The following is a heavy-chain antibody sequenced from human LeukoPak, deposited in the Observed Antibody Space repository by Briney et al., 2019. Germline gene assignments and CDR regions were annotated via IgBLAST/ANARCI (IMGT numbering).Heavy chain of an antibody. J-gene: IGHJ5*02. V-gene: IGHV3-11*01. Sequence: NPGGSLRLSCAASGFTFSDYYMSWIRQAPGKGLEWVSYISSSGNTIYYANSVKGRFTISRDNTKNSLYLQMNSLRAEDTAVYYCARGGYCNSTTCYFNDWFDPWGQGTLVTVSS. CDR3: ARGGYCNSTTCYFNDWFDP. CDR2: ISSSGNTI. D-gene: IGHD2-2*01. CDR1: GFTFSDYY.